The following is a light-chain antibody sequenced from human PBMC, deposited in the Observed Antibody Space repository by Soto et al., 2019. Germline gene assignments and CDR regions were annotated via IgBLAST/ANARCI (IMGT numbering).Light chain of an antibody. V-gene: IGLV2-23*01. CDR2: EGS. CDR1: STDVGSYNL. Sequence: QSALPQPASVSGSPGQSITISCTGSSTDVGSYNLVSWYQQHPGKAPKLMIFEGSNRPSGVSNRFSGSKSGNTAFLTISGLQAEDEAAYFCCSYAGNSNYVFGTGTKLTVL. CDR3: CSYAGNSNYV. J-gene: IGLJ1*01.